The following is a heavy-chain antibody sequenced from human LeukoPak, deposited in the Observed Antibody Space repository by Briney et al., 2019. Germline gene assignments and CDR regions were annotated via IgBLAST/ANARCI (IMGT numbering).Heavy chain of an antibody. CDR3: ATHDDREYYFDY. D-gene: IGHD3-10*01. V-gene: IGHV3-23*01. CDR1: GFTFSSYG. J-gene: IGHJ4*02. Sequence: GGSLRLSCAASGFTFSSYGMSWVRQAPGKGLEWVSAISGSGGSTYYADSVKGRFTISRDNSKNTLYLQMNSLRAEDTAVYYCATHDDREYYFDYWGQGTLVTVSS. CDR2: ISGSGGST.